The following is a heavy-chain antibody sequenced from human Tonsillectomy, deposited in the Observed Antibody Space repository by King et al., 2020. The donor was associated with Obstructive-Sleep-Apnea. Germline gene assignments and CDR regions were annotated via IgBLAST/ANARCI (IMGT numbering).Heavy chain of an antibody. CDR3: AKDIDSPVWGGMDV. J-gene: IGHJ6*02. V-gene: IGHV3-9*01. CDR2: ISWNSGSI. D-gene: IGHD2-8*01. Sequence: QLVQSGGGLVQPGRSLRLSCAASGFTFEHYAMNWVRQAPGKGLEWVSGISWNSGSIGYADSVKGRFTISRDNAKNSLYLQMNSLGAEETALYYCAKDIDSPVWGGMDVWGQGTTVTVSS. CDR1: GFTFEHYA.